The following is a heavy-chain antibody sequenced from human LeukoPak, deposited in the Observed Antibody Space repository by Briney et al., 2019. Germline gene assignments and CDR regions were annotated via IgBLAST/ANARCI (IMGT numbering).Heavy chain of an antibody. CDR3: ARERLGAARSGADY. J-gene: IGHJ4*02. D-gene: IGHD6-6*01. CDR1: GFTFSSYS. V-gene: IGHV4-34*01. Sequence: GSLRLSCAASGFTFSSYSMNWVRQPPGKGLEWIGEINHSGSTNYNPSLKSRVTISVDTSKNQFSLKLSSVTAADTAVYYCARERLGAARSGADYWGQGTLVTVSS. CDR2: INHSGST.